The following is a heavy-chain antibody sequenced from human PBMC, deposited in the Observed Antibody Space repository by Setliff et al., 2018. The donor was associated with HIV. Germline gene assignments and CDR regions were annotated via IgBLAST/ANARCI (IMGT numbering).Heavy chain of an antibody. D-gene: IGHD6-25*01. V-gene: IGHV4-59*03. Sequence: PSETLSLTCSVSGASISSYYWSWIRQPPGKGLEWIGYISPTGNTNYNPTLKSRVTISTDTSKTQFSLNVRSVTAADTAVYFCAKSSPSIGYISDHWGQGTLVTVS. J-gene: IGHJ4*02. CDR2: ISPTGNT. CDR1: GASISSYY. CDR3: AKSSPSIGYISDH.